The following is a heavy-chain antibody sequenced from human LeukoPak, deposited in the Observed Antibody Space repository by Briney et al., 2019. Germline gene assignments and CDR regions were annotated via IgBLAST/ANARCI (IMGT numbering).Heavy chain of an antibody. D-gene: IGHD3-10*01. Sequence: PSETLSLTCGVYGGSFSGYYWSWIRQPPGKGLEWIGEINDIGNTNYDPSLRSRVTISVDTSKNQFSLSLTSATAADTAVYFCARLGSVGYYNYQYMDIWGNGTTVTVSS. CDR1: GGSFSGYY. CDR3: ARLGSVGYYNYQYMDI. V-gene: IGHV4-34*01. J-gene: IGHJ6*03. CDR2: INDIGNT.